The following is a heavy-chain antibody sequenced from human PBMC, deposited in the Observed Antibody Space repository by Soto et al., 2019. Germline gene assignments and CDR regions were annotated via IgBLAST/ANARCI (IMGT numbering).Heavy chain of an antibody. V-gene: IGHV1-46*01. J-gene: IGHJ5*02. CDR2: INPSGGST. D-gene: IGHD2-2*01. Sequence: ASVKVSCKASGYTFTSYYMHWVRQAPGQGLEWMGIINPSGGSTSYAQKFQGRVTMTRDTSTSTVYMELSSLRSEDTAVYYCAREMVVLVPAAQDAVTNWFDPWGQGTLVTVSS. CDR3: AREMVVLVPAAQDAVTNWFDP. CDR1: GYTFTSYY.